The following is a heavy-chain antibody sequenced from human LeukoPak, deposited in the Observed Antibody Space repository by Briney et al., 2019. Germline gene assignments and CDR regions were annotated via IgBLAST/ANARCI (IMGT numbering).Heavy chain of an antibody. J-gene: IGHJ3*02. CDR3: ARNPFWSGYYSLPTYAFDI. CDR1: GGSISSSSYY. Sequence: SETLSLTCTVSGGSISSSSYYWGWIRQPPGKGLEWIGSIYYSGSTYYNPSLKSRVTISVDTSKNQFSLKLSSVTAADTAVYYCARNPFWSGYYSLPTYAFDIWGQGTMVTVSS. V-gene: IGHV4-39*01. D-gene: IGHD3-3*01. CDR2: IYYSGST.